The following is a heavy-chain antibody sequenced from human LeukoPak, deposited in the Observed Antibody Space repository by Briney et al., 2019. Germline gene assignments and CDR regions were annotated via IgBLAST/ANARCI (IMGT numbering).Heavy chain of an antibody. J-gene: IGHJ3*02. CDR2: ISGYNGKT. CDR1: GYTFNTYG. Sequence: ASVKVSCKASGYTFNTYGITWVRQAPGQGLEWMGWISGYNGKTKYAQKLQGRVTMTTDTSTSTAYMELRSLRSDDTAVYYCASRYCSSSTSCYAEDAFDIWGQGTMVTVSS. CDR3: ASRYCSSSTSCYAEDAFDI. V-gene: IGHV1-18*01. D-gene: IGHD2-2*01.